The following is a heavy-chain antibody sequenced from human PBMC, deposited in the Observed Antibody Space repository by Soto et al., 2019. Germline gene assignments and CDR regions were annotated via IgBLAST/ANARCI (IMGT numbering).Heavy chain of an antibody. CDR2: IKSRALGGTT. CDR1: GCPFSNAW. D-gene: IGHD3-10*01. J-gene: IGHJ4*01. Sequence: PGGSLRLSCAGSGCPFSNAWINWVRHVPGKGLEWVGRIKSRALGGTTDFAAPVRGRFAITRDDSRNVAYMQMNSLHTEDTAVYYCTTDSYSSMVEVRFDYWGHGTLVTVSS. V-gene: IGHV3-15*07. CDR3: TTDSYSSMVEVRFDY.